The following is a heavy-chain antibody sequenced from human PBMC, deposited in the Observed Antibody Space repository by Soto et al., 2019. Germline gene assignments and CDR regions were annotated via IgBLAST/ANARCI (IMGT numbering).Heavy chain of an antibody. CDR1: CYTFTRYG. CDR2: INAGNGNT. V-gene: IGHV1-3*01. CDR3: AAVPYCGGDCYPALDY. J-gene: IGHJ4*02. Sequence: ASVKVSCKASCYTFTRYGISWVRQAPGQRLEWMGWINAGNGNTKYSQTFQGRVTLTRDTSASTAYMELSSLRSEDTAVYYCAAVPYCGGDCYPALDYWGQGTLVTVSS. D-gene: IGHD2-21*02.